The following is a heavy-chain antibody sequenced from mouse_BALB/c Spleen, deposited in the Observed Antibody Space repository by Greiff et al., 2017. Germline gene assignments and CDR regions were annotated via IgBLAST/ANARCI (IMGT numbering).Heavy chain of an antibody. CDR3: ARGYRYDGYAMDY. D-gene: IGHD2-14*01. Sequence: EVKLVESGGGLVQPGGSRKLSCAASGFTFSSFGMHWVRQAPEKGLEWVAYISSGSSTIYYADTVKGRFTISRDNPKNTLFLQMTSLRSEDTAMYYCARGYRYDGYAMDYWGQGTSVTVSS. V-gene: IGHV5-17*02. CDR1: GFTFSSFG. J-gene: IGHJ4*01. CDR2: ISSGSSTI.